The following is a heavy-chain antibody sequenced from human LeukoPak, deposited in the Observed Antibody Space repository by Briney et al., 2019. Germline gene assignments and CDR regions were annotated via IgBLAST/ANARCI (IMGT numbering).Heavy chain of an antibody. J-gene: IGHJ4*02. Sequence: SGGSLRLSCAASGFTFSSYGMHWVRQAPGKGLEWVAVISYDGSNKYYADSVKGRFTISRDNSKNTLYLQMNSLRAEDTAVYYCAKEKDMYSRKTGYYFDYWGQGTLVTVSS. CDR1: GFTFSSYG. V-gene: IGHV3-30*18. D-gene: IGHD6-13*01. CDR2: ISYDGSNK. CDR3: AKEKDMYSRKTGYYFDY.